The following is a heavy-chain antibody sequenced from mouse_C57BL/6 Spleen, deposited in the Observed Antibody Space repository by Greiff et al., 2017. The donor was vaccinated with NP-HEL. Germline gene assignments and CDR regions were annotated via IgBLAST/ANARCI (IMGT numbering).Heavy chain of an antibody. D-gene: IGHD2-1*01. V-gene: IGHV1-63*01. CDR3: ARGNSPHWYFDV. Sequence: VKLQESGAELVRPGTSVKMSCKASGYTFTNYWIGWAKQRPGHGLEWIGDIYPGGGYTNYNEKFKGKATLTADKSSSTAYMQFSSLTSEDSAIYYCARGNSPHWYFDVWGTGTTVTVSS. J-gene: IGHJ1*03. CDR2: IYPGGGYT. CDR1: GYTFTNYW.